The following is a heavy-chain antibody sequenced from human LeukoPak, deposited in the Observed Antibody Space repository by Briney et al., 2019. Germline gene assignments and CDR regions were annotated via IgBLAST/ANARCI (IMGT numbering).Heavy chain of an antibody. CDR1: GSTFSNYW. J-gene: IGHJ4*02. CDR2: VKQGGSEK. CDR3: AKGSGWLIDH. V-gene: IGHV3-7*01. Sequence: PGGSLRLSCAASGSTFSNYWMHWVRQAPGRGLEYVANVKQGGSEKLYVDSVRGRFTISRDDAKNSLSLQMNSLRAEDTAVYYCAKGSGWLIDHGGQGTVVTVSS. D-gene: IGHD6-19*01.